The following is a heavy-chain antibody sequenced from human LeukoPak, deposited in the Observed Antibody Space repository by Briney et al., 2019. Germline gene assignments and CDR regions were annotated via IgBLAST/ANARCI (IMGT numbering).Heavy chain of an antibody. J-gene: IGHJ4*02. CDR2: RSGSGGST. CDR3: ATDRDSSGCSHY. Sequence: RLSCAAFGFTFSTFAMTWVHKALGKGLEWVTGRSGSGGSTYYANTVKSRITNSRDNSKHTLYLQMNSLRAEDTAVYYCATDRDSSGCSHYWGQGALVTVSS. V-gene: IGHV3-23*01. CDR1: GFTFSTFA. D-gene: IGHD6-19*01.